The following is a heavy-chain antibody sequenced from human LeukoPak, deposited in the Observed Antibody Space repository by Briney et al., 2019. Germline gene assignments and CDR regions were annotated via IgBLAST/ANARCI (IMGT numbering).Heavy chain of an antibody. CDR3: ARDPQNSWGLFDY. D-gene: IGHD4-23*01. Sequence: GGSLRLSCSASGFTFSSYAMHWVRQAPGKGLEYVSAVGSNGVTTYYADSVKGRFTISRDNSKKSLYLQMNSLEAEDTAVYYCARDPQNSWGLFDYWGQGTLVTVSS. J-gene: IGHJ4*02. CDR2: VGSNGVTT. V-gene: IGHV3-64*04. CDR1: GFTFSSYA.